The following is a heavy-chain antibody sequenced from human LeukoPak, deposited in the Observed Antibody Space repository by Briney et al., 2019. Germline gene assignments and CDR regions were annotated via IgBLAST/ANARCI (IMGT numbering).Heavy chain of an antibody. CDR2: IYPKSGGT. V-gene: IGHV1-2*02. CDR1: GFTFSGSA. Sequence: GGSLRLSCAASGFTFSGSAMHWVRQAPGQGLEWMGWIYPKSGGTNYAQKFQSRVTMTRDTSITTAFMELNILKSDDTAVYYCVRDGYSGGAFDIWDQGTMVTVSS. J-gene: IGHJ3*02. CDR3: VRDGYSGGAFDI. D-gene: IGHD5-12*01.